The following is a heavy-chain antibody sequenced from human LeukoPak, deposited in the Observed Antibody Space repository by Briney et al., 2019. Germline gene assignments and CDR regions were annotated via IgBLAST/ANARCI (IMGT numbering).Heavy chain of an antibody. CDR3: ATLEIGDYYFDY. V-gene: IGHV4-39*01. CDR2: ISYSGSI. J-gene: IGHJ4*02. CDR1: GGSINSRPYY. D-gene: IGHD2-21*01. Sequence: SETLSLTCTVSGGSINSRPYYWGWVRQPPGKGLEWIGSISYSGSIHYNPSLKSRVTISVDTSKNHFSLRLSSVTAADTAVYYCATLEIGDYYFDYWGQGTLVTVSS.